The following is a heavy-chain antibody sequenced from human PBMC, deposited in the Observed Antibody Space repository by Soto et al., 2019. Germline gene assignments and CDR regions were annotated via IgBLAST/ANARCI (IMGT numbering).Heavy chain of an antibody. D-gene: IGHD3-22*01. CDR3: VRPSDYYSGWFDP. J-gene: IGHJ5*02. Sequence: QLQLQESGPGLVKPSETLSLTCTVSGGSISSSSYYWGWIRQPPGKGLEWIGSIYYSGSTYYNPSLKSRVTIAVDTSKNQYSLKLSSVTAADTAVYYCVRPSDYYSGWFDPWGQGTLVTVSS. V-gene: IGHV4-39*01. CDR2: IYYSGST. CDR1: GGSISSSSYY.